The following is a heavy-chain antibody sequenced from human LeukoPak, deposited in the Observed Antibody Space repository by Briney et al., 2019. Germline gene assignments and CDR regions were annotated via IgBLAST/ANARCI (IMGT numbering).Heavy chain of an antibody. D-gene: IGHD5-24*01. Sequence: PSETLSLTCTVSGGSISSYYWSWIRQPPGKGLEWIGYIYYSGSTNYNPSLKSRVTISVDTSKNQFSLKLSSVTAADTAVYYCARAPQDFGDGYNYYYWGQGTLVTVSS. J-gene: IGHJ4*02. V-gene: IGHV4-59*12. CDR2: IYYSGST. CDR1: GGSISSYY. CDR3: ARAPQDFGDGYNYYY.